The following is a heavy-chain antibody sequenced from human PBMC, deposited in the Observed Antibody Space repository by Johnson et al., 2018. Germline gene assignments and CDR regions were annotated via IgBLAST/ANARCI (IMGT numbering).Heavy chain of an antibody. CDR1: GFVFSNYA. CDR3: VRDQERGYDLGGMDV. D-gene: IGHD5-12*01. Sequence: QVQLQESGGGVVQPGRSLRLSCAASGFVFSNYAMHWVRQAPGKGLEWVAIIWYDGSKRDYADSVKGGFTISRDITKTTLYLQMNSMIAEDTAVFYCVRDQERGYDLGGMDVWGQGTTVTVSS. V-gene: IGHV3-33*01. J-gene: IGHJ6*02. CDR2: IWYDGSKR.